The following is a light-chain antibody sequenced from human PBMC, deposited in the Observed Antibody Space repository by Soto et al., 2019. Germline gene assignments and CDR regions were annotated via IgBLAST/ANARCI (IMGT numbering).Light chain of an antibody. CDR2: GAS. Sequence: IVLTQSQGTLYLSPGERATLSCRASQSVSSSYLAWYPQKPGQAPRLLIYGASSRATGIPDRFSGSGSGTDFTLTISRLEPEDFAVYYCQQYGSSSWTFCQGTTVQSK. CDR3: QQYGSSSWT. J-gene: IGKJ1*01. V-gene: IGKV3-20*01. CDR1: QSVSSSY.